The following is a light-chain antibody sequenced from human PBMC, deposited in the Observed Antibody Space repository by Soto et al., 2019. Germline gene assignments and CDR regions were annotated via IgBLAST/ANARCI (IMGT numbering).Light chain of an antibody. CDR3: AAWDDSLSVYV. CDR1: SSDIGGFDL. Sequence: QSALTQPDSLSGSPGQSITISCTGSSSDIGGFDLVSWYQQHPGKAPKLLLYEVNKRPSGVPDRFSGSKSGTSGSLAISGLRSEDEGDYYCAAWDDSLSVYVFGSGTKVTVL. J-gene: IGLJ1*01. V-gene: IGLV2-14*02. CDR2: EVN.